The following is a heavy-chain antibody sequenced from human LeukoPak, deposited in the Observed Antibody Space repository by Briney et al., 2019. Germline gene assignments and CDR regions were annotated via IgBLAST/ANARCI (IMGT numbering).Heavy chain of an antibody. CDR2: IYYSGST. J-gene: IGHJ4*02. D-gene: IGHD6-19*01. CDR1: GGSISSYY. Sequence: SETLSLTCTVSGGSISSYYWSWIRQPPGKGLEWIGYIYYSGSTNYNPSLKSRVTMSVDTSKNRFSLKLSSVTAADTAVYYCARDQPYEQWLVPDYWGQGTLVTVSS. CDR3: ARDQPYEQWLVPDY. V-gene: IGHV4-59*12.